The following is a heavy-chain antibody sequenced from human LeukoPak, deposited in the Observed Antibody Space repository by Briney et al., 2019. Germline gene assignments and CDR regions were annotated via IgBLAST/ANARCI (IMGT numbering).Heavy chain of an antibody. CDR2: ITNDGSST. Sequence: PGGSLRLSCAASGLTFSSHWMHWVRQAPGKGLVWVSRITNDGSSTTYADSVKGRFTISRDNSKNTLYLQMNSLRAEDTAVYYCAREGVNSPDDTFDVWGQGTMVTASS. D-gene: IGHD3-3*01. CDR3: AREGVNSPDDTFDV. J-gene: IGHJ3*01. CDR1: GLTFSSHW. V-gene: IGHV3-74*01.